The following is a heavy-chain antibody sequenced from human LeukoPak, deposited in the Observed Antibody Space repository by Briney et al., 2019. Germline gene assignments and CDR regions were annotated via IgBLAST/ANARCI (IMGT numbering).Heavy chain of an antibody. Sequence: ASVKVSCKASGYTFTAYYMHWVQQAPGQGLEWMGLINPNSGGTNYAQRFRGRVTMTRDTSISTAYMELSKLTSDDTAVYYCARDKGTLGGDYWGQGTLVTVSS. D-gene: IGHD3-16*01. CDR2: INPNSGGT. CDR3: ARDKGTLGGDY. CDR1: GYTFTAYY. V-gene: IGHV1-2*02. J-gene: IGHJ4*02.